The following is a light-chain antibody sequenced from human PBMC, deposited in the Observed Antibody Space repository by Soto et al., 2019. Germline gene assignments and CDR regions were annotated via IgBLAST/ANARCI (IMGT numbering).Light chain of an antibody. CDR2: AAS. Sequence: DIQLTQSPSFLSASVGDRVTITCRASQAISSYLAWYQKKPGKAPKLLIYAASTLQSGVPSRFSGSGSGTEFTLTISSLQPEDFATYYCQQLNSYQFTFGPGTKVDIK. J-gene: IGKJ3*01. V-gene: IGKV1-9*01. CDR3: QQLNSYQFT. CDR1: QAISSY.